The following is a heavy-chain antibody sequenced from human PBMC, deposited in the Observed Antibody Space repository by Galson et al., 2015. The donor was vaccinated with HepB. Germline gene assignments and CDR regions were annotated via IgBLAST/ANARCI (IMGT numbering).Heavy chain of an antibody. CDR1: EFTFSSYW. CDR2: INSDGSST. J-gene: IGHJ6*02. D-gene: IGHD1-26*01. V-gene: IGHV3-74*01. CDR3: ASGIVGATTAFYYGMDV. Sequence: SLRLSCAASEFTFSSYWMHWVRPAPGKGLVWVSRINSDGSSTSYADSVKGRFTISRDNAKNTLYLQMNSLRAEDTAVYYCASGIVGATTAFYYGMDVWGQGTTVTVSS.